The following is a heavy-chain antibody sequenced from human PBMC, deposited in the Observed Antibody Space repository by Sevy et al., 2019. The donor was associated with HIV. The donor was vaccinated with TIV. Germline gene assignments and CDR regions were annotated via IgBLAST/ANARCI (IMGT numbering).Heavy chain of an antibody. V-gene: IGHV4-59*01. Sequence: SETLSLTCTVSGGSISSFYWNWIRQSPGKGLEWIGYISYSGSTNYNPSLKSRVTISVDTSKNQFSLKLSAVTAADTAVYYCARGIFSYGYWREFDYWGQGNLVTVSS. J-gene: IGHJ4*02. CDR3: ARGIFSYGYWREFDY. D-gene: IGHD5-18*01. CDR2: ISYSGST. CDR1: GGSISSFY.